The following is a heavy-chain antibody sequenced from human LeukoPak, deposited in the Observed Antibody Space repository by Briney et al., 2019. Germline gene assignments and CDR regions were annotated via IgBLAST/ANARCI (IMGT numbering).Heavy chain of an antibody. CDR3: ARTNYYDSSGYSERKYYFDY. V-gene: IGHV4-61*05. CDR1: GGSISSSTYY. Sequence: SETLSLTCTVSGGSISSSTYYWGWIRQPPGKGLEWIGRIYTSGSTNYNPSLKSRVTMSVDTSKNQFSLNLSPVTAADTAVYYCARTNYYDSSGYSERKYYFDYWGQGTLVTVSS. CDR2: IYTSGST. J-gene: IGHJ4*02. D-gene: IGHD3-22*01.